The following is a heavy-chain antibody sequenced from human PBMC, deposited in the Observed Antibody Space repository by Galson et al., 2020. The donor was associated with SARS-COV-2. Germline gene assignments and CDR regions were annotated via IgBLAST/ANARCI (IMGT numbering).Heavy chain of an antibody. CDR3: ARKGFYDSSPLTDYYYYMAV. CDR1: GFTFSDYS. V-gene: IGHV3-21*01. CDR2: ISRGSNYK. Sequence: KIGESLKISCAASGFTFSDYSMSWVRQAPGKGLEWVSSISRGSNYKQYADSVKGRFTISRDNAKHSLFLQMNGLRAEDTAVYYCARKGFYDSSPLTDYYYYMAVWGKGTTVTVS. D-gene: IGHD3-22*01. J-gene: IGHJ6*03.